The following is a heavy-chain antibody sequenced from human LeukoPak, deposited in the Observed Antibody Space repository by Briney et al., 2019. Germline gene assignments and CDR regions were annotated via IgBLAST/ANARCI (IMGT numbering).Heavy chain of an antibody. V-gene: IGHV3-48*03. Sequence: GGSLRLSCAASGFTFSSYEMNWVPQAPGKGLEWVSYISSSGSTIYYADSVKGRFTISRDNAKNSLYLQMNSLRAEDTAVYYCAVATAPFDYWGQGTLVTVSS. CDR2: ISSSGSTI. D-gene: IGHD5-12*01. CDR1: GFTFSSYE. J-gene: IGHJ4*02. CDR3: AVATAPFDY.